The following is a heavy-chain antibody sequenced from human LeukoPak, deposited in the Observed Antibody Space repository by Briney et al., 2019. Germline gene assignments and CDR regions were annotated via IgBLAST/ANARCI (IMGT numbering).Heavy chain of an antibody. CDR1: GFTFSSYA. Sequence: GGSLRLSCAASGFTFSSYAMNWVRQAPGKGLEWLSYISSSSSVIYYADSVKGRSTVSRDNAENSLYLQMNCLRVEDTAVYFCARDRGGIDYWGQGTLVTVSS. CDR2: ISSSSSVI. CDR3: ARDRGGIDY. D-gene: IGHD3-10*01. J-gene: IGHJ4*02. V-gene: IGHV3-48*01.